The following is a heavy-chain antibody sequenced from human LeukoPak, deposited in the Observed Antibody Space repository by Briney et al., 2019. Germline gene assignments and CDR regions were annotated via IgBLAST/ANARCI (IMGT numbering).Heavy chain of an antibody. D-gene: IGHD3-16*01. CDR2: IYHSGST. J-gene: IGHJ4*02. Sequence: PSQTLSLTCTVSGGSISSGGYYWSWIRQPPGKGLEWIGYIYHSGSTYYNPSLKSRVTISVDTSKNQFSLKLSSVTAADTAVYYCEFTGITFGGPTGDYWGQGTLVTVSS. CDR1: GGSISSGGYY. CDR3: EFTGITFGGPTGDY. V-gene: IGHV4-30-2*01.